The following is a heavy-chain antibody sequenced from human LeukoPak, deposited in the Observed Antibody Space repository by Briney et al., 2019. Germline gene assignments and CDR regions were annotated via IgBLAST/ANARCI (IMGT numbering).Heavy chain of an antibody. V-gene: IGHV4-59*01. CDR1: GDSISSYY. D-gene: IGHD6-13*01. CDR2: IYHSGST. J-gene: IGHJ4*02. Sequence: SETLSLTCTVSGDSISSYYWSWIRQPPGKGLEWIGYIYHSGSTNYNPSLKSRVTISVDTSKSQFSLKLSSVTAADTAVYYCATGCSSTWYYFDYWGQGTLVTVSS. CDR3: ATGCSSTWYYFDY.